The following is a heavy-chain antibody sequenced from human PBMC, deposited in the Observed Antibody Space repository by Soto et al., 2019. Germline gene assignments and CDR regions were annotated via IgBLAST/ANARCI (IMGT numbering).Heavy chain of an antibody. V-gene: IGHV3-11*01. D-gene: IGHD3-16*01. CDR2: ISSSGNTI. Sequence: QKQLVESGGGSVKPGWSLRLSCAASGFTFSDHYMSWIRQAPGIGLEWVSYISSSGNTIYYADSVKGRFTSSRDNAKKSLYLQMNNLRVEDTAVYYCARGPELWDESVAKRPASYYYGMDVWGHGTTVTVSS. CDR3: ARGPELWDESVAKRPASYYYGMDV. CDR1: GFTFSDHY. J-gene: IGHJ6*02.